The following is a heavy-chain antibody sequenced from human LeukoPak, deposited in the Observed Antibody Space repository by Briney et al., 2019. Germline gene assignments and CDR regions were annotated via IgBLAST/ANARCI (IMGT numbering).Heavy chain of an antibody. V-gene: IGHV3-73*01. J-gene: IGHJ3*02. CDR2: IRSQANSYAT. D-gene: IGHD2-2*01. CDR1: GFTFSRSA. Sequence: GGSLRLSCAASGFTFSRSALHWVRQASGKGLEWVGRIRSQANSYATAYAASVKGRFPIPRDDSKNTAYLQMNSLKIEDTAVYYCTSLIVVVPAAAPDAFDIWGQGTMVTVSS. CDR3: TSLIVVVPAAAPDAFDI.